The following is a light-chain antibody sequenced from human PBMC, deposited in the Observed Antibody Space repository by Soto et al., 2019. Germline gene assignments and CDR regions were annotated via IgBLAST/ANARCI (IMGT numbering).Light chain of an antibody. CDR2: EGS. Sequence: PACWSRYPQQTITISCTETSSDVGSYNLVSWYQQHPGKAPKLMIYEGSKRPSGVSNRFSGSKSGNTASLTISGLQAEDEADYYCCSYAGSSTYVFGTGTKVTVL. CDR3: CSYAGSSTYV. J-gene: IGLJ1*01. CDR1: SSDVGSYNL. V-gene: IGLV2-23*01.